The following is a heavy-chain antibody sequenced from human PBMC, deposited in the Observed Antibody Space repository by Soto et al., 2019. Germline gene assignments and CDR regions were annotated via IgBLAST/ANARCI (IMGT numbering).Heavy chain of an antibody. V-gene: IGHV1-69*13. Sequence: GASVKVSCKASGGTFSSYAISWVRQAPGQGLEWMGGIIPIFGTANYAQKFQGRVTITADESTSTAYMELSSLRSEDTAVYYCASPPYPYVDTAMVPFYYGMDVWGQGTTVTVSS. CDR3: ASPPYPYVDTAMVPFYYGMDV. D-gene: IGHD5-18*01. CDR1: GGTFSSYA. J-gene: IGHJ6*02. CDR2: IIPIFGTA.